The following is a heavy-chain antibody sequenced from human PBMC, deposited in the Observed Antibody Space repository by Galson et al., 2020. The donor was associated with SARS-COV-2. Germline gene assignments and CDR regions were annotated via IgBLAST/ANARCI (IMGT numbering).Heavy chain of an antibody. CDR2: VNSGGTST. CDR3: AKRAVTTGIWYFDL. J-gene: IGHJ2*01. D-gene: IGHD4-17*01. CDR1: GFTFSNYG. Sequence: GGSLRLSCAASGFTFSNYGMSWVRQAPGKGLEWVSGVNSGGTSTYYSDSVKGRFTISRDNSKNTLYLQMNSLRGEDTAVYYCAKRAVTTGIWYFDLWGRGTLVTVSS. V-gene: IGHV3-23*01.